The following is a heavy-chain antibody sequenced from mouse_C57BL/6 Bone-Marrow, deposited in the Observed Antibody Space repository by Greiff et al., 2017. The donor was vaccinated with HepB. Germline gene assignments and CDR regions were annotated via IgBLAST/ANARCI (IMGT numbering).Heavy chain of an antibody. J-gene: IGHJ1*03. CDR1: GFTFSDYG. CDR2: ISSGSSTI. D-gene: IGHD2-3*01. CDR3: ASDGYYGYFDV. Sequence: EVNVVESGGGLVKPGGSLKLSCAASGFTFSDYGMHWVRQAPEKGLEWVAYISSGSSTIYYADTVKGRFTISRDNAKNTLFLQMTSLRSEDTAMYYCASDGYYGYFDVWGTGTTVTVSS. V-gene: IGHV5-17*01.